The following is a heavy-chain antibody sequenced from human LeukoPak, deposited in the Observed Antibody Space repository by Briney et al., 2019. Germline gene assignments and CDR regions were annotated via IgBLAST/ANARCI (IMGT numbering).Heavy chain of an antibody. V-gene: IGHV1-69*06. CDR1: GGTFSSYA. Sequence: ASVTVSCKASGGTFSSYAISWVRQAPGQGLEWMGGIIPIFGTANYAQKFQGRVTITADKSTSTAYMELSSLRSEDTAVYYCARGDYDILTGSLFHWGQGTLATVSS. D-gene: IGHD3-9*01. CDR3: ARGDYDILTGSLFH. J-gene: IGHJ4*02. CDR2: IIPIFGTA.